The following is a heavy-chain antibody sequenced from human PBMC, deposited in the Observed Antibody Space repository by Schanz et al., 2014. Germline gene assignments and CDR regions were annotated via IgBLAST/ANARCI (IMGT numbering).Heavy chain of an antibody. Sequence: EVQLVASGGGLVQPGGSLRLSCAASGFSFGNYGMSWVRQAPGKGLEWVSGFDAHDGRAYYADSAKGRFTISRDNSKSTLYVEMNSLRVEDTAVYYCAKTLFPGGTQTFGNWGRGTLVTGSS. V-gene: IGHV3-23*04. CDR1: GFSFGNYG. D-gene: IGHD2-8*02. J-gene: IGHJ4*02. CDR2: FDAHDGRA. CDR3: AKTLFPGGTQTFGN.